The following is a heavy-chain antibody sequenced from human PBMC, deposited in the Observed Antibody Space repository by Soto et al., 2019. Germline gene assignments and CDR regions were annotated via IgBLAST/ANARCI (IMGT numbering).Heavy chain of an antibody. CDR1: GYTFTSYD. J-gene: IGHJ3*02. Sequence: KVSCKASGYTFTSYDINWVRQMPGKGLEWMGIIYPGDSDTRYSPSFQGQVTISADKSISTAYLQWSSLKASDTAMYYCARSAPGFHDAFDIWGQGTMVTVSS. D-gene: IGHD3-10*01. CDR2: IYPGDSDT. V-gene: IGHV5-51*01. CDR3: ARSAPGFHDAFDI.